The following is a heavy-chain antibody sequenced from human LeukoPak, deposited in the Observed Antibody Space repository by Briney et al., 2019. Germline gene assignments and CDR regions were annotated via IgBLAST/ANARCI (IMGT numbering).Heavy chain of an antibody. V-gene: IGHV3-7*01. J-gene: IGHJ4*02. CDR2: IKQDGGGK. Sequence: GGSLRLSCAASGFTFSSYWMSWVRQAPGKGLEWVAIIKQDGGGKYYVDSVRGRFTIARDNAKNSLYLQMNSLRAEDTAVYYCVRDWGYSNYGDYWGQGTLVTVSS. CDR3: VRDWGYSNYGDY. CDR1: GFTFSSYW. D-gene: IGHD4-11*01.